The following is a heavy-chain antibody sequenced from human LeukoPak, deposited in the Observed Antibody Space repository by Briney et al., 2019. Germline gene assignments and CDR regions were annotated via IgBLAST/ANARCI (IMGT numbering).Heavy chain of an antibody. J-gene: IGHJ4*02. CDR2: IIGSGSST. CDR3: ARDRDWSFDY. Sequence: GGSLRLSCAASGFTFSSYSMNWVRQAPGKGPEWVSYIIGSGSSTYYADSVKGRFTISGDNSKNSLYLQMNSLRDEDTAVYYCARDRDWSFDYWGQGTLVTVSS. CDR1: GFTFSSYS. D-gene: IGHD3/OR15-3a*01. V-gene: IGHV3-48*02.